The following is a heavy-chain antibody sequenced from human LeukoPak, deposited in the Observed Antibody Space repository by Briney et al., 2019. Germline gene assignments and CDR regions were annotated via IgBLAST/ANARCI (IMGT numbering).Heavy chain of an antibody. J-gene: IGHJ4*02. D-gene: IGHD7-27*01. V-gene: IGHV1-2*02. CDR1: GYTFINYG. CDR2: INPNSGGT. CDR3: ARDQTGDPGDY. Sequence: ASVKVSCKASGYTFINYGLSWVRQAPGQGLEWMGWINPNSGGTNYAQKFQGRVTMTRDTSISTAYMELSRLRSDDTAVYYCARDQTGDPGDYWGQGTLVTVSS.